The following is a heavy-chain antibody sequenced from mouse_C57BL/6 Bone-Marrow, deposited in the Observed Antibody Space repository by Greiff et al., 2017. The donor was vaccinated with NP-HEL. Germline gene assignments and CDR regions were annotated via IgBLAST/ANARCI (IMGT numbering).Heavy chain of an antibody. CDR1: GFTFSSYG. V-gene: IGHV5-6*02. D-gene: IGHD2-4*01. CDR3: ARPLYYDYDGDWFAY. CDR2: ISSGGSYT. J-gene: IGHJ3*01. Sequence: DVMLVESGGDLVKPGGSLKLSCAASGFTFSSYGMSWVRQTPDKRLEWVATISSGGSYTYYPDSVKGRFTISRDNAKNTLYLQMSSLKSEDTAMYYCARPLYYDYDGDWFAYWGQGTLVTVSA.